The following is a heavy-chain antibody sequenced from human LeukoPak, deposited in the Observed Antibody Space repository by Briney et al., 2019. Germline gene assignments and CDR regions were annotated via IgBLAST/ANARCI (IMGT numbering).Heavy chain of an antibody. CDR1: GDSIRRSSEY. J-gene: IGHJ4*02. V-gene: IGHV4-39*07. CDR3: AREAFGVYGALKPIHY. D-gene: IGHD3-16*01. Sequence: PSETLSLTCTVSGDSIRRSSEYWAWVRRAPGRGLGWIGTIYYSGTTYYSPARKSRVTISIDTSQNQVSLKLPSVPAADTAVYYCAREAFGVYGALKPIHYWGQGMLVTVSA. CDR2: IYYSGTT.